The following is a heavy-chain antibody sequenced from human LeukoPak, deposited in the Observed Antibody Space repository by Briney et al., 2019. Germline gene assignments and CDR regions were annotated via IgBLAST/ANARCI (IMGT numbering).Heavy chain of an antibody. Sequence: ASVKVSCKASGYIFSTYGISWVRQAPGQGLEWMGCISGYNGNTNYAQKLQGRVTMTTDTSTSTAYMELRSLRSDDTAVYYCARGSIAALPPDYWGQGTLVTVSS. CDR3: ARGSIAALPPDY. V-gene: IGHV1-18*01. J-gene: IGHJ4*02. CDR1: GYIFSTYG. CDR2: ISGYNGNT. D-gene: IGHD6-6*01.